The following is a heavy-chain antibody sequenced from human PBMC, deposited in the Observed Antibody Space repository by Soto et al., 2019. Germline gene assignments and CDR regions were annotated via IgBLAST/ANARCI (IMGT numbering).Heavy chain of an antibody. J-gene: IGHJ4*02. CDR1: GFTFSSHA. CDR2: ISYDGSNK. CDR3: AREVAAAGTSDY. V-gene: IGHV3-30-3*01. D-gene: IGHD6-13*01. Sequence: GGSLRLSCAASGFTFSSHAMHWVRQAPGKGLEWVAVISYDGSNKYYADSVKGRFTISRDNSKNTLYLQMNSLRAEDTAVYYCAREVAAAGTSDYWGQGTLVTVSS.